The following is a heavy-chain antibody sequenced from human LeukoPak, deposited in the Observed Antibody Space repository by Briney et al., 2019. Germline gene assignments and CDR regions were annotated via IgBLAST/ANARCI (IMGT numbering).Heavy chain of an antibody. V-gene: IGHV3-30-3*01. Sequence: GGSLRLSCAASGFTFSSYAMHWVRQAPGRGRGWGAVISYDASNKYYADSVKGRFTISRDNSKNTLYLQMNSLRAEDTAVYYCARPYSSGWYGDFDYWGQGTLVTVSS. CDR1: GFTFSSYA. D-gene: IGHD6-19*01. J-gene: IGHJ4*02. CDR2: ISYDASNK. CDR3: ARPYSSGWYGDFDY.